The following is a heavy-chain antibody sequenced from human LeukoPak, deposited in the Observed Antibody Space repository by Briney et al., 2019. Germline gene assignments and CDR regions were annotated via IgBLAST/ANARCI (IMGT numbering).Heavy chain of an antibody. J-gene: IGHJ5*02. CDR2: IYYSGST. CDR3: ARDQKKARKCSGASCPTWFDP. V-gene: IGHV4-59*12. Sequence: SETLSLTCTVSGGSISSYYWSWIRQPPGKGLEWIGSIYYSGSTYYNPSLKSRVTISVDTSKNQFSLKLSSVTAADTAVYYCARDQKKARKCSGASCPTWFDPWGQGTLVTVSS. CDR1: GGSISSYY. D-gene: IGHD2-15*01.